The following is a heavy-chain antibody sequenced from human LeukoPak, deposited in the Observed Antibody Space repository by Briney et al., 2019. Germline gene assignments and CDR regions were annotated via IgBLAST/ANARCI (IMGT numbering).Heavy chain of an antibody. Sequence: GGSLRLSCEASGFTFSSYSMNWVRQAPGKGLEWVSAISSSSNYIYYTDSVKGRFTISRDNAKYSLYLQMNSLTAEDTAVYYCAGEMAATSRAPGRYFDLWAVAPWSLSPQ. CDR2: ISSSSNYI. CDR1: GFTFSSYS. D-gene: IGHD5-24*01. CDR3: AGEMAATSRAPGRYFDL. J-gene: IGHJ2*01. V-gene: IGHV3-21*01.